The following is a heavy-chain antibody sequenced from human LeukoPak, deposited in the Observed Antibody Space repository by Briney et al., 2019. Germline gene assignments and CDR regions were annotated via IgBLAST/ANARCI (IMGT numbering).Heavy chain of an antibody. J-gene: IGHJ3*02. CDR3: ARDLREGDYYDSSGYGWAFDI. CDR1: GGSIRSSYYY. CDR2: IYHSGST. V-gene: IGHV4-39*07. D-gene: IGHD3-22*01. Sequence: SETLSLTCTVSGGSIRSSYYYWGWIRQPPGKGLEWIGEIYHSGSTNYNPSLKSRVTISVDKSKNQFSLKLSSVTAADTAVYYCARDLREGDYYDSSGYGWAFDIWGQGTMVTVSS.